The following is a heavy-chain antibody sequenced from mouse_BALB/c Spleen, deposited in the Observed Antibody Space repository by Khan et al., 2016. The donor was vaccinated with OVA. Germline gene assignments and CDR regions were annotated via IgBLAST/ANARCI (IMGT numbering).Heavy chain of an antibody. CDR1: GYTFTSYW. Sequence: QVQLQQSGAELAKPGASVKMSCKASGYTFTSYWMHWVKQRPGQGLEWIGYINPSTGYTEYNQKFKDKATLTADKSSRTAYMQLSSLTSEDSAVYYCARYYGNYYYAMDDWGQGTTVTVSS. CDR3: ARYYGNYYYAMDD. V-gene: IGHV1-7*01. CDR2: INPSTGYT. J-gene: IGHJ4*01. D-gene: IGHD2-1*01.